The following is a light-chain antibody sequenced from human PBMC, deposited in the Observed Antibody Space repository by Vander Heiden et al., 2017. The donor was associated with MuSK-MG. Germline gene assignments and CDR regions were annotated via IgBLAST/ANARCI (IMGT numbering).Light chain of an antibody. J-gene: IGLJ2*01. CDR3: SSYAGSNMVV. CDR1: SRDSGGYNY. CDR2: EVS. V-gene: IGLV2-8*01. Sequence: QSALTHPPSASGSHGQSVTISCTGTSRDSGGYNYVSWYQQHPGKAPNLMIYEVSRRPSGVPDRFSGSKSGNPASLTVSGLQAEDEADYYCSSYAGSNMVVFGGGTKLTVL.